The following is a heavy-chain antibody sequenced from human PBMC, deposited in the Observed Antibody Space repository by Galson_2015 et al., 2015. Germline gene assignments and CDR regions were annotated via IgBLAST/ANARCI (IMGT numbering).Heavy chain of an antibody. J-gene: IGHJ5*02. Sequence: SVKVSCKASGYTFTSYAMHWVRQAPGQRLEWMGWINAGNGNTKYSQKFQGRVTITRDTSASTAYMELSSLRSEDTAVYYCARHEVVTKLEFDPWGQGTRVTVSS. CDR3: ARHEVVTKLEFDP. D-gene: IGHD2-21*02. V-gene: IGHV1-3*01. CDR1: GYTFTSYA. CDR2: INAGNGNT.